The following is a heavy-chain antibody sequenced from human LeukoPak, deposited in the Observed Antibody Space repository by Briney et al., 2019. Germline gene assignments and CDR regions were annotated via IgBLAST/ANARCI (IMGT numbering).Heavy chain of an antibody. V-gene: IGHV4-59*01. J-gene: IGHJ4*02. CDR2: IYYSGST. CDR1: GGSISSYY. CDR3: ARDPRGPIDY. Sequence: SETLSLTCTVSGGSISSYYWSWIRQPPGKGLEWIGYIYYSGSTNYNPSLKSRVTISVDTSKNQFSLKLSSVTAADTAVYYCARDPRGPIDYWGQGTLVTVSS. D-gene: IGHD3-10*01.